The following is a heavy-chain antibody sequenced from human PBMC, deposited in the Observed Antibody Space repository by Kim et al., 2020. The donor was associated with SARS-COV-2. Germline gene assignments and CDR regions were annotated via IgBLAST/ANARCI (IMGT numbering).Heavy chain of an antibody. CDR2: GGSQ. Sequence: GGSQYSADTVKGRFTMSRDNSKQTLYLQMNSLRAEDTAVYYCAKEEPFDYWGQGTLVTVSS. J-gene: IGHJ4*02. CDR3: AKEEPFDY. V-gene: IGHV3-23*01.